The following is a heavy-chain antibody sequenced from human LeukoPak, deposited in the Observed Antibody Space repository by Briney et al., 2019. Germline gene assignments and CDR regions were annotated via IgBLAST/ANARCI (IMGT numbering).Heavy chain of an antibody. Sequence: SETLSLTCTVSGGSISSHYWSWIRQPPGKGLEWIGYIYYSGSTNYNPSLKSRVTISVDTSENQFSLKLSSVTAADTAVYYCARGGGYSYGYDPLDFDYWGQGTLVTVSS. CDR2: IYYSGST. CDR1: GGSISSHY. D-gene: IGHD5-18*01. V-gene: IGHV4-59*11. J-gene: IGHJ4*02. CDR3: ARGGGYSYGYDPLDFDY.